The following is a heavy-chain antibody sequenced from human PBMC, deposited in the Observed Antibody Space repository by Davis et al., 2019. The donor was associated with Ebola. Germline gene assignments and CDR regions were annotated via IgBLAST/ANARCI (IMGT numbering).Heavy chain of an antibody. CDR2: INSDGSST. Sequence: GESLKISCAASGFTFSSYSMNWVRQAPGKGLVWVSRINSDGSSTSYADSVKGRFTISRDNAKNSLYLQMNSLRAEDTAVYYCARDHIVVVPAAILYYYYGMDVWGQGTTVTVSS. CDR3: ARDHIVVVPAAILYYYYGMDV. J-gene: IGHJ6*02. CDR1: GFTFSSYS. V-gene: IGHV3-74*01. D-gene: IGHD2-2*01.